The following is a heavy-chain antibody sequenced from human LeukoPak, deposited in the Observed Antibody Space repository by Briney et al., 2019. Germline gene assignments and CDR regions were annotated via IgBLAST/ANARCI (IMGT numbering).Heavy chain of an antibody. CDR2: XYTSGST. Sequence: XXXYTSGSTNYNPSLKSRVTMSVDTSKNQFSLKLSSVTAADTAVYYCARGGLHYSKFGPAFDYWGQGTLVTVSS. CDR3: ARGGLHYSKFGPAFDY. J-gene: IGHJ4*02. V-gene: IGHV4-4*07. D-gene: IGHD4-11*01.